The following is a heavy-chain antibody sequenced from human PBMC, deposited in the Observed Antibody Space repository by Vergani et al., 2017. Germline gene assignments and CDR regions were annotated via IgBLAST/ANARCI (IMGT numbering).Heavy chain of an antibody. D-gene: IGHD3-9*01. CDR2: ISGSGGST. Sequence: EVQLLESGGGLVQPGGSLRLSCAASGFTFSSYAMSWVRQAPGKGLEWVSAISGSGGSTYYADSVKGRFTISRDNSKNTLYLQMNSLKTEDTAVYYCTTEGTLGYFDWLFTPYFDYWGQGTLVTVSS. J-gene: IGHJ4*02. V-gene: IGHV3-23*01. CDR3: TTEGTLGYFDWLFTPYFDY. CDR1: GFTFSSYA.